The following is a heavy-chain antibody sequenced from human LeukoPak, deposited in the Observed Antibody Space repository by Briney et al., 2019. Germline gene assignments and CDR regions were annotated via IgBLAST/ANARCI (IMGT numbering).Heavy chain of an antibody. V-gene: IGHV3-23*01. CDR3: AKVGSSWITIYYFDY. J-gene: IGHJ4*02. CDR1: GFTFSSYA. CDR2: ISGSGGST. D-gene: IGHD6-13*01. Sequence: GGSLRLSCAASGFTFSSYAMSWVRQAPGKGLEWVSAISGSGGSTYYADSVKGRFTISRDSSKNTLYLQMNSLRAEDTAVYYCAKVGSSWITIYYFDYWGQGTLVTVSS.